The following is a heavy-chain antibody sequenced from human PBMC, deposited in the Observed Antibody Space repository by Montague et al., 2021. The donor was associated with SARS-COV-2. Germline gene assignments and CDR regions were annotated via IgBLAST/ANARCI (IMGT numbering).Heavy chain of an antibody. CDR3: PRQILTMVRGVARNWFDP. D-gene: IGHD3-10*01. J-gene: IGHJ5*02. CDR1: GFTVSSNY. Sequence: SLRLSCAASGFTVSSNYMTWVRQAPGKGLEWVSLIYSSGSTFYADSVQGRSTIPRDNSNNTLYLHMNSLRDEDTAVYYCPRQILTMVRGVARNWFDPWGQGTLVTVSS. V-gene: IGHV3-66*04. CDR2: IYSSGST.